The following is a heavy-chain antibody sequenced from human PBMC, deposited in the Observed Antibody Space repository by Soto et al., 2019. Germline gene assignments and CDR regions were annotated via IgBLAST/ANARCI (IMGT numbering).Heavy chain of an antibody. V-gene: IGHV5-51*01. CDR2: IYPGDSDT. Sequence: PVESLTTCCKVSGYTFTNYWIVWVRQMPGKGLEWMGIIYPGDSDTKYNPSFQCQVTISADKSITTTYLRWTSLKASDTAIYYCAASIFHYGMDVWGQGTTVTVSS. CDR1: GYTFTNYW. J-gene: IGHJ6*01. CDR3: AASIFHYGMDV.